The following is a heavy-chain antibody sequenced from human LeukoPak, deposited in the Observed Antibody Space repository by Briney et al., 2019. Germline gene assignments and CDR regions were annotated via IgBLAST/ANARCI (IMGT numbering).Heavy chain of an antibody. Sequence: GGSLRLSCAASGFTFSSYAMSWVRQAPGKGLEWVSAISGSGGSTYYADSVKGRFTISRDNSKNMLYLQMNSLRAEDTAVYYCAKARRLIRFAYMDVWGKGTTVTVSS. CDR1: GFTFSSYA. CDR3: AKARRLIRFAYMDV. V-gene: IGHV3-23*01. CDR2: ISGSGGST. D-gene: IGHD3-10*01. J-gene: IGHJ6*03.